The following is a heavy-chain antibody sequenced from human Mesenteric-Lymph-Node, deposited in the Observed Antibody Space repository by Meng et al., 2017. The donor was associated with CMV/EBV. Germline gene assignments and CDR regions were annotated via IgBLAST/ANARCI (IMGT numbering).Heavy chain of an antibody. V-gene: IGHV4-59*01. CDR1: GDSISGYS. D-gene: IGHD5-24*01. Sequence: SETLSLTCTVSGDSISGYSWSWIRQPPGKGLEWIGYMYHSGNTNYNPSLKSRVTISVDTSKNQFSLRLSSVTAADTAVYYCARVGGYNYPYFDYWGQGTLVTVSS. CDR3: ARVGGYNYPYFDY. J-gene: IGHJ4*02. CDR2: MYHSGNT.